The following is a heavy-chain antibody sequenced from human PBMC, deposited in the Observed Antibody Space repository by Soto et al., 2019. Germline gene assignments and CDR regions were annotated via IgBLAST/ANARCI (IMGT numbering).Heavy chain of an antibody. CDR1: GFSLSTSGGG. V-gene: IGHV2-5*02. CDR2: IYWDDDK. CDR3: APSGYDSSLDY. J-gene: IGHJ4*02. Sequence: QITLKESGPTLVKPTQTLTLTCTFSGFSLSTSGGGVGWIRQPPGKALAWLALIYWDDDKRYSPSLKSRLTITKDTYKKQVVLRMNNMDPVDTATYYCAPSGYDSSLDYWGQGTLVTVSS. D-gene: IGHD3-22*01.